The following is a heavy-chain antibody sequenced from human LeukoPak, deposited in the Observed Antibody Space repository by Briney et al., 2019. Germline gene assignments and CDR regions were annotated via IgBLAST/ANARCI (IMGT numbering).Heavy chain of an antibody. Sequence: SETLSLTCTVSGGSISSYYWSWIRQPPGKGLEWIGYIYYSGSTNYNPSLKSRVTISVDTSKNQFSLKLSSVTAADTAVYYCARDVDCSGGSCPLSYWGQGTLVTVSS. J-gene: IGHJ4*02. CDR1: GGSISSYY. CDR3: ARDVDCSGGSCPLSY. D-gene: IGHD2-15*01. V-gene: IGHV4-59*12. CDR2: IYYSGST.